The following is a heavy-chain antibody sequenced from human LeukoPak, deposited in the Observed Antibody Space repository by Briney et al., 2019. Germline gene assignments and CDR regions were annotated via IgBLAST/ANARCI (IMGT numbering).Heavy chain of an antibody. CDR3: AKDNYYGSGSYYNHGMDV. Sequence: PGGSLRLSCAASGFTFSSYGMHWVRQAPGKGLEWVAVISYDGSNKYYADSVKGRFTISRDNSKNTLYLQMNSLRAEDTAVYYCAKDNYYGSGSYYNHGMDVWGQGTTVTVSS. CDR2: ISYDGSNK. D-gene: IGHD3-10*01. CDR1: GFTFSSYG. J-gene: IGHJ6*02. V-gene: IGHV3-30*18.